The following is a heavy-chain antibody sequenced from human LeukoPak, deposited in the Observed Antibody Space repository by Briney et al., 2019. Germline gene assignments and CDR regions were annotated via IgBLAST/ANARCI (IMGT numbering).Heavy chain of an antibody. D-gene: IGHD3-22*01. CDR1: GYSISSAYY. Sequence: SETLSLTCTVSGYSISSAYYWGLTRQSPGKGLQWIGSIYHSGSTYYNSSLKSRVTISVDTSKNQFSLKLSSVTAADTAVYYCARHEYYDSRGSHYYSYYYMDVWGKGTTVTVSS. CDR2: IYHSGST. CDR3: ARHEYYDSRGSHYYSYYYMDV. J-gene: IGHJ6*03. V-gene: IGHV4-38-2*02.